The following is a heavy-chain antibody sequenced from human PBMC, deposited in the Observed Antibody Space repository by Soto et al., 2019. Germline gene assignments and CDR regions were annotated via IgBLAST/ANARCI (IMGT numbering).Heavy chain of an antibody. D-gene: IGHD5-12*01. CDR3: AREGNLGRWLQPLDF. CDR1: GDYIRAYS. V-gene: IGHV4-59*01. J-gene: IGHJ4*02. Sequence: SETMSLTSTVSGDYIRAYSWSWVRQPPGKGLEWIGNIHYNGNTKYNPSLKSRVTMSVDTSKNQFSLKLISVTAADTAKYFCAREGNLGRWLQPLDFWGQGTLVTVSS. CDR2: IHYNGNT.